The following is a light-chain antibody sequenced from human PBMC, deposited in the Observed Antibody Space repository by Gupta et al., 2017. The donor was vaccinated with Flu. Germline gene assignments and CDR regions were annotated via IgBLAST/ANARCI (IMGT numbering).Light chain of an antibody. CDR3: QKYNSAPNT. CDR1: QGISNH. CDR2: AAS. Sequence: DRVTITCRASQGISNHLAWYQQKPGEVPRLLIYAASTLQSGAPSRFSGSGSGTDFTLTISSLQPEDVATYYCQKYNSAPNTFGQGTKLEI. V-gene: IGKV1-27*01. J-gene: IGKJ2*01.